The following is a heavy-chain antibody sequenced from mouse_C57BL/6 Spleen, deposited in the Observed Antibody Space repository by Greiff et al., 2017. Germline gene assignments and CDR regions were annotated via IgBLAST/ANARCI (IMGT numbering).Heavy chain of an antibody. Sequence: QVQLQQPGTELVKPGASVKLSCKASGYTFTSYWMHWVKQRPGQGLEWIGNINPSNGGTNYNEKFKSKATLTVDKSSSTAYMQLSSLTSEDSAVFYCARKGDTDYGNYNYFDYWGQGTTLTVSS. CDR3: ARKGDTDYGNYNYFDY. J-gene: IGHJ2*01. D-gene: IGHD2-1*01. CDR2: INPSNGGT. CDR1: GYTFTSYW. V-gene: IGHV1-53*01.